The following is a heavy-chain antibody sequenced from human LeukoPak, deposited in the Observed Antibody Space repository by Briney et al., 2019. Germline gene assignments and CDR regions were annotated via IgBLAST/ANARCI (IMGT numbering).Heavy chain of an antibody. V-gene: IGHV4-59*01. CDR3: ARDYYDFWSGFYYFDC. J-gene: IGHJ4*02. CDR2: IYYSGST. CDR1: GGSISSYY. D-gene: IGHD3-3*01. Sequence: SETLSLTCTVSGGSISSYYWSWIRQPPGKGLEWIGYIYYSGSTNYNPSLKSRVTISVDTSKNQFSLKLSSVTAADTAVYYCARDYYDFWSGFYYFDCWGQGTLVTVSS.